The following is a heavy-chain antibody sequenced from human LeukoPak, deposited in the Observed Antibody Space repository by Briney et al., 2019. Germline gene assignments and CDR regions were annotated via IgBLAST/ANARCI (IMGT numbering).Heavy chain of an antibody. V-gene: IGHV1-18*01. CDR3: ARDGTSHVYRCLDS. CDR2: ISGYNGNT. Sequence: ASVKVSCKASGYTFTSYGVSWVRQAPGQGLEWMGWISGYNGNTFYAQKFQGRVTMTTDTSTSTSYMELRSLTSDDTAVYYCARDGTSHVYRCLDSWGQGTLVTVSS. CDR1: GYTFTSYG. D-gene: IGHD2-2*01. J-gene: IGHJ5*01.